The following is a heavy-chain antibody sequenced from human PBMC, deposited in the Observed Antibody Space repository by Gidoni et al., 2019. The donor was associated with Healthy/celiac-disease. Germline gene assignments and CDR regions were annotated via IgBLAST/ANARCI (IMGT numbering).Heavy chain of an antibody. CDR2: IYSGGST. J-gene: IGHJ4*02. CDR3: ARWRKLKEFLVY. CDR1: GFTVSSNY. V-gene: IGHV3-66*01. D-gene: IGHD3-3*01. Sequence: EVQLVESGGGLVQPGGSLRLSCAASGFTVSSNYMSWVRQAPGKGLEWVSVIYSGGSTYYADSVKGRFTISRDNSKNTLYLQMNSLRAEDTAVYYCARWRKLKEFLVYWGQGTLVTVSS.